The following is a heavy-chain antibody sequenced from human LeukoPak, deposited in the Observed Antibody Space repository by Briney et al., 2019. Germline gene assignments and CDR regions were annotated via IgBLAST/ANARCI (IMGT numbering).Heavy chain of an antibody. CDR2: LSGSGGST. D-gene: IGHD6-13*01. CDR3: AKGGYRLDSSSWYWYNWFDP. Sequence: GGSLRLSSAASGFTFSSYGMSWVRQAPGRGLEWVSALSGSGGSTYYADSVKGRFTISRDNSKNTLYLQMNSLRAEDTAVYYCAKGGYRLDSSSWYWYNWFDPWGQGTLVTVSS. J-gene: IGHJ5*02. V-gene: IGHV3-23*01. CDR1: GFTFSSYG.